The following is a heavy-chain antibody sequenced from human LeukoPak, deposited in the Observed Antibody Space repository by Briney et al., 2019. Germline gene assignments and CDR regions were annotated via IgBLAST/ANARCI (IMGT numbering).Heavy chain of an antibody. J-gene: IGHJ4*02. CDR1: GFTFSDCY. V-gene: IGHV3-11*01. CDR2: ISRSGSTI. Sequence: GGALRLSCAASGFTFSDCYMSWIRQAPGKGLEWVSYISRSGSTIYYADSVKGRFTISRDNAKNSLYLEMNSLRAEDTAVYYCAREACSGGSCYSFSGPHYFDYWGQGTLVTVSS. CDR3: AREACSGGSCYSFSGPHYFDY. D-gene: IGHD2-15*01.